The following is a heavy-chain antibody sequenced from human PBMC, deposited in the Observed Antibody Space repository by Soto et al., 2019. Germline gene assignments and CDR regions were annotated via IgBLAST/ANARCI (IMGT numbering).Heavy chain of an antibody. CDR2: IIPIFGTA. V-gene: IGHV1-69*01. CDR3: AIGRSLDIVVVVAATSAEYFQH. Sequence: QVQLVQSGAEVKKPGSSVKVSCKASGGTFSSYAISWVRQAPGQGLEWMGGIIPIFGTANYAQKFQGRVTITADESTSTAYMELSSLRSEETAVYYCAIGRSLDIVVVVAATSAEYFQHWGQGTLVTVSS. CDR1: GGTFSSYA. J-gene: IGHJ1*01. D-gene: IGHD2-15*01.